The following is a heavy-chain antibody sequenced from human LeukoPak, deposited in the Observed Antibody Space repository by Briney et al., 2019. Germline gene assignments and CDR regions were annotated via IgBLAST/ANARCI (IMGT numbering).Heavy chain of an antibody. CDR2: IYYSGST. CDR1: GGSISSSSYC. V-gene: IGHV4-39*01. CDR3: ASPTYYYDSSGYYYYDYYFDY. Sequence: PSETLSLTCTVSGGSISSSSYCWGWIRQPPGKGLEWIGSIYYSGSTYYNPSLKSRVTISVDTSKNQFSLKLSSVTAADTAVYYCASPTYYYDSSGYYYYDYYFDYWGQGTLVSVSS. J-gene: IGHJ4*02. D-gene: IGHD3-22*01.